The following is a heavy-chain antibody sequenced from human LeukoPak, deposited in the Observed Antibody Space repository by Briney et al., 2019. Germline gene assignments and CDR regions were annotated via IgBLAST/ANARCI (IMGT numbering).Heavy chain of an antibody. J-gene: IGHJ3*02. V-gene: IGHV4-31*02. CDR1: GGSVSSGGYC. CDR3: AKGPASGPSYDYVRGSYRGSPDDLSNM. D-gene: IGHD3-16*02. CDR2: IYYSGST. Sequence: PSETLSLTCTVSGGSVSSGGYCWSWIRQHPGKGLEWIGYIYYSGSTYYNPSLKSRVTISVDTSKNQFSLKLNSVTAADTAKYSAAKGPASGPSYDYVRGSYRGSPDDLSNMWGQGTMVTVSS.